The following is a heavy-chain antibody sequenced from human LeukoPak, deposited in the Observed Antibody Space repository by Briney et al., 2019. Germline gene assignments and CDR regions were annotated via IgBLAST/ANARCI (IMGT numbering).Heavy chain of an antibody. CDR1: GFTFANYA. J-gene: IGHJ4*02. D-gene: IGHD1-26*01. V-gene: IGHV3-23*01. CDR2: ISASGVMT. Sequence: GGSLRLSCAASGFTFANYAMTWVRQAPGKGLEWVSSISASGVMTYYADSVKGRFTVSRDNSKNSLYLQMSSLTAADTAVYYCAKDRSIGTYYTFDHWGQGTLVTVSS. CDR3: AKDRSIGTYYTFDH.